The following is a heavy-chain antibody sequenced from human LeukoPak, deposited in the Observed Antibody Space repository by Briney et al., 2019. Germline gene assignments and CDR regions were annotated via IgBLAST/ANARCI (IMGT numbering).Heavy chain of an antibody. J-gene: IGHJ4*02. D-gene: IGHD3-22*01. CDR2: IIPILGIA. CDR3: ARDSLGITMIVASFDY. Sequence: SVKVSCKASGYTFTSYDINWVRQAPGQGLEWMGRIIPILGIANYAQKFQGRVTITADKSTSTAYMELSSLRSEDTAVYYCARDSLGITMIVASFDYWGQGTLVTVSS. V-gene: IGHV1-69*04. CDR1: GYTFTSYD.